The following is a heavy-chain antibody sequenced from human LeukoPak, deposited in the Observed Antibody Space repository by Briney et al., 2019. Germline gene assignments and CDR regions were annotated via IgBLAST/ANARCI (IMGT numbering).Heavy chain of an antibody. CDR3: ARHIGGGIEDMDV. J-gene: IGHJ6*03. CDR1: SGSIGTYY. CDR2: IYVTGST. D-gene: IGHD3-16*02. Sequence: SETLSLTCIVSSGSIGTYYWSWIRQSPGKGLEWIGYIYVTGSTRYNPYLQSRVTISVDTSRNQFFLKMSSVTAADTAVYYCARHIGGGIEDMDVWGTGTKVTVSS. V-gene: IGHV4-59*08.